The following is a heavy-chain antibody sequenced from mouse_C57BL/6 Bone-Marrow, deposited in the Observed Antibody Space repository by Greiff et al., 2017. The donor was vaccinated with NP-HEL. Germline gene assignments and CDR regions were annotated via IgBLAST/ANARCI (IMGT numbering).Heavy chain of an antibody. D-gene: IGHD2-1*01. J-gene: IGHJ1*03. CDR3: TRGRDYGKYWYFDV. CDR2: ISSGGDYI. CDR1: GFTFSSYA. V-gene: IGHV5-9-1*02. Sequence: EVMLVESGEGLVKPGGSLKLSCAASGFTFSSYAMSWVRQTPEKRLEWVAYISSGGDYIYYADTVKGRFTISRDNARNTLYLQMSSLKSEDTAMYYCTRGRDYGKYWYFDVWGTGTTVTVSS.